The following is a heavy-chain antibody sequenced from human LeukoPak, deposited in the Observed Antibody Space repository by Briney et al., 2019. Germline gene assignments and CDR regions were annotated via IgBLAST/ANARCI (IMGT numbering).Heavy chain of an antibody. V-gene: IGHV3-33*01. Sequence: PGRSLRLSCTASGFTFSNHGLHWVRQAPGKGLEWMALIWYDGSKRYYADSVQGRFTISRDDSKNTLFLQMNSLRAEDTAVYYCARPPYPNSGSFSPIDYWGQGTLVAVSS. CDR3: ARPPYPNSGSFSPIDY. CDR2: IWYDGSKR. CDR1: GFTFSNHG. J-gene: IGHJ4*02. D-gene: IGHD1-26*01.